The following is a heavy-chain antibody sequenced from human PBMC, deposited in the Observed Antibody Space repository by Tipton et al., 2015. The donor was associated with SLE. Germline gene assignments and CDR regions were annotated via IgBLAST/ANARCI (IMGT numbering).Heavy chain of an antibody. CDR3: ASGAYGSGSHYVGGWFDP. V-gene: IGHV4-31*03. Sequence: TLSLTCNVSGVSITSGGYYWSWIRQRPGTGPEWIGTVYYNVRTYDNPSLKSRMTMSLDTSKNQFSLKLSSVTAADTAVYYCASGAYGSGSHYVGGWFDPWGQGTLVTVSS. CDR2: VYYNVRT. D-gene: IGHD3-10*01. J-gene: IGHJ5*02. CDR1: GVSITSGGYY.